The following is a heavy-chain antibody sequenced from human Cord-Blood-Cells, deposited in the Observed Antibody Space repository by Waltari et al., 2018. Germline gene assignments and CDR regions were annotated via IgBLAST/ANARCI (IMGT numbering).Heavy chain of an antibody. CDR2: IYYSGST. V-gene: IGHV4-39*01. CDR3: ASTREYYYDSSGYYNAFDI. CDR1: VGSISSSGYY. Sequence: QLQLQESGPGLVKPSETLSLTCTVPVGSISSSGYYWGGIRHPPGKGLEWIGSIYYSGSTYYNPSLKSRVTISVDTSKNQFSLKLSSVTAADTAVYYCASTREYYYDSSGYYNAFDIWGQGTMVTVSS. J-gene: IGHJ3*02. D-gene: IGHD3-22*01.